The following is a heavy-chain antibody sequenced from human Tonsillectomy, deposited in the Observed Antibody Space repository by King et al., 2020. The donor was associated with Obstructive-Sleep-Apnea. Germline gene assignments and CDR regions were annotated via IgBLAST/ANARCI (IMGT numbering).Heavy chain of an antibody. V-gene: IGHV4-59*01. D-gene: IGHD3-10*01. CDR1: GGSISSYF. CDR2: IYYNGRT. CDR3: ARDYGADGVHYYYGMDV. Sequence: QLQESGPGLVKPSETLSLTCTVSGGSISSYFWSWIRQPPGKGLEWLGYIYYNGRTKYNPSLKSRVTISTDTSKNQFSLKLSSVTAADTAVYYCARDYGADGVHYYYGMDVWGQGTTVTVSS. J-gene: IGHJ6*02.